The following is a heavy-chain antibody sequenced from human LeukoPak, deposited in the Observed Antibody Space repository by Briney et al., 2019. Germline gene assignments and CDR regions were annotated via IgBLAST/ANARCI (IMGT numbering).Heavy chain of an antibody. CDR1: GYTFTSYG. V-gene: IGHV1-18*01. J-gene: IGHJ4*02. CDR2: ISAYNGNT. CDR3: ERGASDTAMVPYYFDY. Sequence: ASVKVSCKASGYTFTSYGISWVRQAPGQGLEWMGWISAYNGNTNYAQKLQGRVTMTTDTSTSTAYMELRSLRSDDTAVYYCERGASDTAMVPYYFDYWGQGTLFTVSS. D-gene: IGHD5-18*01.